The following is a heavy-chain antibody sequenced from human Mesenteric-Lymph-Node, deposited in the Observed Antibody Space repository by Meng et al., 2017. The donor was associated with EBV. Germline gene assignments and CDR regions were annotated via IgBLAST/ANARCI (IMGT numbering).Heavy chain of an antibody. V-gene: IGHV4-34*01. Sequence: VQLQQWGAGLLKPSETLSLTCAVDGGSFTGHYWSWIRQPPGKGLEWIGEVDQSGVSNYNPSLKSRVTMSLDTSKNQFSLKLSSVTAADTAVYYCARGSRDGYNLDYWGQGTLVTVSS. J-gene: IGHJ4*02. D-gene: IGHD5-24*01. CDR3: ARGSRDGYNLDY. CDR2: VDQSGVS. CDR1: GGSFTGHY.